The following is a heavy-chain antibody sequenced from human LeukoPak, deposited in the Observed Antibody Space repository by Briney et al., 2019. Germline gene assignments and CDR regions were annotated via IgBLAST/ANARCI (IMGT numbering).Heavy chain of an antibody. J-gene: IGHJ4*02. D-gene: IGHD3-10*01. CDR2: IYYSGST. Sequence: SETLSLTCTVSGGSISTSSYYWGWVRQPPGKGLEWIGSIYYSGSTYYNPSRKSRVTMSVDTSKNQFSLKLSSVTAADTAVYYCARGYGSGSYFVYWGQGTLVTVSS. CDR3: ARGYGSGSYFVY. CDR1: GGSISTSSYY. V-gene: IGHV4-39*01.